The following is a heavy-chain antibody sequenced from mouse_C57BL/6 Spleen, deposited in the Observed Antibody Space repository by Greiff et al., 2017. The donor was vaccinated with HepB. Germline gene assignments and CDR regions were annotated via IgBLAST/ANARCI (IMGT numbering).Heavy chain of an antibody. J-gene: IGHJ1*03. Sequence: VQLQQSGAELVRPGSSVKLSCKASGYTFTSYWMHWVKQRPIQGLEWIGNIDPSDSETHYNQKFKDKATLTVDKSSSTAYMQLSSLTSEDSAVYYCARATVVRYFDVWGTGTTVTVSS. D-gene: IGHD1-1*01. CDR3: ARATVVRYFDV. CDR2: IDPSDSET. CDR1: GYTFTSYW. V-gene: IGHV1-52*01.